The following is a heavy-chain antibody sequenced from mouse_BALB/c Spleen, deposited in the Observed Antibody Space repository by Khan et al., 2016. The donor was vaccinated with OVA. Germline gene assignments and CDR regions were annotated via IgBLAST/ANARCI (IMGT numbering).Heavy chain of an antibody. CDR3: AREGYYGNYRAWFAY. CDR2: IYPGNVNT. D-gene: IGHD2-1*01. CDR1: GYTFTSYY. J-gene: IGHJ3*01. V-gene: IGHV1S56*01. Sequence: VQLQESGPELVKPGASVKISCKASGYTFTSYYINWVKQRPGQGLEWIGWIYPGNVNTKYNEKFKGQATLTADKSSSTAYLQLSSLTSEDSAVYVCAREGYYGNYRAWFAYWGQGTLVTVSA.